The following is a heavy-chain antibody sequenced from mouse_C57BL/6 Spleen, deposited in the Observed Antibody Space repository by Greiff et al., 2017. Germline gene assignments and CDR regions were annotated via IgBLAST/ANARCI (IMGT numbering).Heavy chain of an antibody. D-gene: IGHD1-1*01. V-gene: IGHV5-17*01. J-gene: IGHJ4*01. CDR3: ARGSYYGYAMDY. CDR1: GFTFSDYG. Sequence: EVNLVESGGGLVKPGGSLKLSCAASGFTFSDYGMHWVRQAPEKGLEWVAYISSGSSTIYYADTVKGRFTISRDNAKNTLFLQMTSLRSEDTAMYYCARGSYYGYAMDYWGQGTSVTVSS. CDR2: ISSGSSTI.